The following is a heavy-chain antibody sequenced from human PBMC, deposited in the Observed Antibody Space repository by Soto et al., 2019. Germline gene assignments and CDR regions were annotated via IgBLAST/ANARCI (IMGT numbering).Heavy chain of an antibody. V-gene: IGHV3-64*01. D-gene: IGHD2-8*02. CDR3: VRDKYCDGGGCYGQFEH. CDR2: ISSNGGYT. CDR1: VFTFTSYA. Sequence: GLSLRLSCAPSVFTFTSYAMHWVLQTPVKVLEYVSAISSNGGYTYYANSVKGRFTISRDNSKNTLYLQMDSLRVEDTAVYYCVRDKYCDGGGCYGQFEHWGPGTLVTVSS. J-gene: IGHJ4*02.